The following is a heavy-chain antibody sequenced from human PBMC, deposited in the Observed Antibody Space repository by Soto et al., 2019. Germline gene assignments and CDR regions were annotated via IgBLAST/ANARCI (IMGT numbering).Heavy chain of an antibody. CDR2: IDPSDSYT. CDR1: GYSFTSYW. J-gene: IGHJ3*02. CDR3: ARSTLLHRAAFDI. Sequence: PGESLKISCKGSGYSFTSYWISWVRQMPGKGLEWMGRIDPSDSYTNYGPSFQGHVTISADKSISTAYLQWSSLKASDTAMYYCARSTLLHRAAFDIWGQGTMVTVSS. V-gene: IGHV5-10-1*01. D-gene: IGHD2-15*01.